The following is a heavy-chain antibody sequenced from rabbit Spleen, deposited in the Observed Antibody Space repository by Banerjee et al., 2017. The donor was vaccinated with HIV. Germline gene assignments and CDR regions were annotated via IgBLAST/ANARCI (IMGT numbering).Heavy chain of an antibody. CDR1: GFSFNSGYD. V-gene: IGHV1S40*01. CDR3: ARDSGSGHYIDVLFNL. Sequence: QSLEESGGGLVQPGASLTLTCTASGFSFNSGYDTCWVRQAPGKGLEWVACAYAGSSGSTCSATWAKGRFTISKSSSSTVTLQMTGLTAADAATYFCARDSGSGHYIDVLFNLWGPGTLVTVS. J-gene: IGHJ4*01. D-gene: IGHD1-1*01. CDR2: AYAGSSGST.